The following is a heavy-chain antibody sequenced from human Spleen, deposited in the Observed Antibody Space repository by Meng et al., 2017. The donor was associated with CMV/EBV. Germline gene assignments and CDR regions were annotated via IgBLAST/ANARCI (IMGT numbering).Heavy chain of an antibody. V-gene: IGHV4-34*02. J-gene: IGHJ4*02. D-gene: IGHD2-15*01. CDR1: GESFSCYY. CDR2: INHSGST. CDR3: AREDCSGGSCSYFDY. Sequence: QVLLQQWVAGLLKPTEPLSLTCAVYGESFSCYYWSWIRQPPGKGLQWIGEINHSGSTNYNPSLKSRVTISVDTSKNQFPLKLSSVTAADTAVYYCAREDCSGGSCSYFDYWGRGTLVTVSS.